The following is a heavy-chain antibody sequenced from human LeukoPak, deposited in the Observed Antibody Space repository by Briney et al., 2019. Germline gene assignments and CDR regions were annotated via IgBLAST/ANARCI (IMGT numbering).Heavy chain of an antibody. V-gene: IGHV4-38-2*02. J-gene: IGHJ4*02. CDR3: ARDFNGDTSVANFDY. D-gene: IGHD4-17*01. CDR1: GYSISSGYY. CDR2: IYHSGST. Sequence: PSETLSLTCTVSGYSISSGYYWGWIRQPPGKGLEWIGSIYHSGSTYYNPSLKSRVSISVDTSKNQFSLKLSSVTAADTAVYYCARDFNGDTSVANFDYWGQGTLVTVSS.